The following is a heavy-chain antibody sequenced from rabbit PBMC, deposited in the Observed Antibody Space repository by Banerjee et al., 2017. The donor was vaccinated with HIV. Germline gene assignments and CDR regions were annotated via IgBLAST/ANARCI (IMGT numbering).Heavy chain of an antibody. J-gene: IGHJ4*01. CDR3: ARDLAGVIGWNFDL. D-gene: IGHD4-1*01. Sequence: GIDFSTYGISWVRQAPGKGLEWIAYIYPDYGTTDYASWVNGRFTISKASSTTVSLQMTSLTAADTATYFCARDLAGVIGWNFDLWGPGTLVT. CDR2: IYPDYGTT. CDR1: GIDFSTYG. V-gene: IGHV1S40*01.